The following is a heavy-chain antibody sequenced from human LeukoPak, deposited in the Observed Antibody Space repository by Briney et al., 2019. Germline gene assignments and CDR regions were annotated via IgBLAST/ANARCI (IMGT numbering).Heavy chain of an antibody. CDR1: GFTFSNAW. V-gene: IGHV3-15*01. J-gene: IGHJ4*02. CDR3: TADGSGSYYNPFDY. Sequence: GGSLRLSRAASGFTFSNAWMSWVRQAPGKGLEWVGRIKSKTDGGTTDYAAPVKGRFTISRDDSKNTLYLQMNSLKTEDTAVYYCTADGSGSYYNPFDYWGQGTLVTVSS. D-gene: IGHD3-10*01. CDR2: IKSKTDGGTT.